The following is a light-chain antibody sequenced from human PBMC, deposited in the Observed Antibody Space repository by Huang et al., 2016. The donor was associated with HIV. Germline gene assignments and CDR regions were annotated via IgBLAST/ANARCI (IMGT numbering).Light chain of an antibody. Sequence: DIQMTQSPSTLSASVGDRVTITCRASQSISNWLAWYQQKPGTAPKLLIYKASSLESGGPSRFSASGFGTQFTPTISLQPDDFATYFCQQYNSYPYTFGQGTKLQIK. V-gene: IGKV1-5*03. J-gene: IGKJ2*01. CDR3: QQYNSYPYT. CDR1: QSISNW. CDR2: KAS.